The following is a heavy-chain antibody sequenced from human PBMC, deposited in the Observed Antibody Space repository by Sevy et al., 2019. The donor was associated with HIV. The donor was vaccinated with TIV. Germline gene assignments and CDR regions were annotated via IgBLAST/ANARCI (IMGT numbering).Heavy chain of an antibody. CDR3: ARGSPYSSGWTPFDY. V-gene: IGHV3-30-3*01. Sequence: GGSLRLSCAASGFTFSSYAMQWVRQAPGKGLEWVAVISYDGSNKYYADSVKGRFTISRDNSKNTLYLQMNSLRAEDTAVYYCARGSPYSSGWTPFDYWGQGTLLTVSS. J-gene: IGHJ4*02. D-gene: IGHD6-19*01. CDR1: GFTFSSYA. CDR2: ISYDGSNK.